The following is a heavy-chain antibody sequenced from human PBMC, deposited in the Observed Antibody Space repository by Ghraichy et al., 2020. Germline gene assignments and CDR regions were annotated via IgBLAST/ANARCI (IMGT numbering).Heavy chain of an antibody. D-gene: IGHD6-19*01. Sequence: SETLSLTCAVYGGSFSGYYWSWIRQPPGKGLEWIGEINHSGSTNYNPSLKSRVTISVDTSKNQFSLKLSSVTAADTAVYYCARGKGQWLVTVKKYYYYYMDVWGKGTTVTVSS. J-gene: IGHJ6*03. V-gene: IGHV4-34*01. CDR2: INHSGST. CDR3: ARGKGQWLVTVKKYYYYYMDV. CDR1: GGSFSGYY.